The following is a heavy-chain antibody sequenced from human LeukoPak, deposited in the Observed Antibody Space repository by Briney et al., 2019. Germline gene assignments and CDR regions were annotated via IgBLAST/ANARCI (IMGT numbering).Heavy chain of an antibody. J-gene: IGHJ4*02. V-gene: IGHV3-7*03. Sequence: GGSLRLSCAASGFPFSSYTMTWVRQAPGKGLEWVANIKPDGTTKFYVDSVKGRFTISRDNALNSLYLQMNSLRAEDTAIYYCARSIPYGTTWYGRSDYWGQGTLVTVSS. CDR1: GFPFSSYT. CDR3: ARSIPYGTTWYGRSDY. CDR2: IKPDGTTK. D-gene: IGHD6-13*01.